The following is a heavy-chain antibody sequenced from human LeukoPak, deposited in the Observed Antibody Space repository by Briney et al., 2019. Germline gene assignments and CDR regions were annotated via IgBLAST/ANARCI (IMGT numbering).Heavy chain of an antibody. D-gene: IGHD3-22*01. CDR2: IIPIFGIA. Sequence: GASVKVSCKASGGTFSSHAISWVRQAPGQGLEWMGRIIPIFGIANYAQKFQGRVTITADKSTSTAYMELSSLRSEDTAVYYCASSYYYDSSGYYEVDYWGQGTLVTVSS. CDR3: ASSYYYDSSGYYEVDY. CDR1: GGTFSSHA. J-gene: IGHJ4*02. V-gene: IGHV1-69*04.